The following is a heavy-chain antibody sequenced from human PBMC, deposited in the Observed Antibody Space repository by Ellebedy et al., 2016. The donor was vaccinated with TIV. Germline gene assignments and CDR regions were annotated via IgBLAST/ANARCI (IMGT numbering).Heavy chain of an antibody. D-gene: IGHD2-2*01. CDR3: TSRVYCSSTSCYGLGDY. Sequence: GESLKISCAASGFTFSSYAMSWVRQAPGKGLEWVSAISGSGGSTYYADSVKGRFTISRDNSKNTLYLQMNSLRAEDTAVYYCTSRVYCSSTSCYGLGDYWGQGTLVTVSS. V-gene: IGHV3-23*01. CDR1: GFTFSSYA. CDR2: ISGSGGST. J-gene: IGHJ4*02.